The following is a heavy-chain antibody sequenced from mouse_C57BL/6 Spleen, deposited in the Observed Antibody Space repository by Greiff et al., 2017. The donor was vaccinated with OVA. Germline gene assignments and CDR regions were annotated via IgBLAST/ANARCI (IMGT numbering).Heavy chain of an antibody. CDR1: GFTFSSYG. CDR2: ISSGGGYT. J-gene: IGHJ3*01. V-gene: IGHV5-6*01. Sequence: EVQGVESGGDLVKPGGSLKLSCAASGFTFSSYGMSWVRQTPDKRLEWVATISSGGGYTYYPDSVKGRFTISRDNAKNTLYLQMSSLKSEDTAMYYCARHNDYDWFAYWGQGTLVTVSA. D-gene: IGHD2-4*01. CDR3: ARHNDYDWFAY.